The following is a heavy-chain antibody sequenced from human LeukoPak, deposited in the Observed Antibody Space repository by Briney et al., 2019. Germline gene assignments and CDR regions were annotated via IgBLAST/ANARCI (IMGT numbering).Heavy chain of an antibody. D-gene: IGHD3-9*01. Sequence: PGGSLRLSCAASGFTFSSYAMSWVRQAPGKGLEWVSAIGGSGGSTYYPDSVKGRFTISRDNSKNTLYLQMNSLRDDDSAVYYCAKEEDYDILFIDYWGQGTLVTVSS. J-gene: IGHJ4*02. CDR2: IGGSGGST. V-gene: IGHV3-23*01. CDR1: GFTFSSYA. CDR3: AKEEDYDILFIDY.